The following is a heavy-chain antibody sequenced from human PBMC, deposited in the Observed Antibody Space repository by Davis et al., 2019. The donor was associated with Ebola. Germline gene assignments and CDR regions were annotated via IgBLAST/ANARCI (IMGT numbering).Heavy chain of an antibody. CDR3: TRPIRAPGTPENGFDM. D-gene: IGHD6-13*01. J-gene: IGHJ3*02. Sequence: PGGSLRLSCTASGFTFSGSAMHWVRQAPGKGLEWVTVISNDGSEKYYANSVRGRFTISRDNSKDTRYLQMTSLRSDDTAVYFCTRPIRAPGTPENGFDMWGQGTMVTVSS. CDR1: GFTFSGSA. V-gene: IGHV3-30-3*01. CDR2: ISNDGSEK.